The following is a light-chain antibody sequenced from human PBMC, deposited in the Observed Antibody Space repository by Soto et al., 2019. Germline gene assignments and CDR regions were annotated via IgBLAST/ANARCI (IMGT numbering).Light chain of an antibody. CDR3: LQDHNYPLT. CDR1: QGIGND. Sequence: AIQMAQSPSSQSASVGDRVTITRRESQGIGNDVGWFQQKPGKAPKLLIYAAATLQSGVPSRFSGSRSGTDFTLTISSLQPEDFATYYCLQDHNYPLTFGGGTKVEIK. CDR2: AAA. V-gene: IGKV1-6*02. J-gene: IGKJ4*01.